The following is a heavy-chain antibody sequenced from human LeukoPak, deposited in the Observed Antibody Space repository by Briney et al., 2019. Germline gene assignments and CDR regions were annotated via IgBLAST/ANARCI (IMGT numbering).Heavy chain of an antibody. CDR1: GGSFSGYY. Sequence: PSETLSLTCAVYGGSFSGYYWSWIRQPPGKGLEWIGEINHSGSTNYNPSLKSRVTISVDTSKNQFSLKLSSVTAADTAVYYCARHQYGKWLLLQVSGFFDYWGQGTLVTVSS. J-gene: IGHJ4*02. CDR3: ARHQYGKWLLLQVSGFFDY. D-gene: IGHD3-22*01. CDR2: INHSGST. V-gene: IGHV4-34*01.